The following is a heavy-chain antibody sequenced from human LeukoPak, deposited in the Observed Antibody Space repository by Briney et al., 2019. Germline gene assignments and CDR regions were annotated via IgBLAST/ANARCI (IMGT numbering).Heavy chain of an antibody. Sequence: ASVKVSCKVSGYTLTELSMHWVRQAPGKGLEWMGGFDPEDGETIYAQKFQGRVTMTEDTSTDTAYMELSSLRSEDTAVYYCATVRTSPGVVIILSYYFDYWGQGTLVTVSS. D-gene: IGHD3-3*01. J-gene: IGHJ4*02. CDR1: GYTLTELS. CDR2: FDPEDGET. V-gene: IGHV1-24*01. CDR3: ATVRTSPGVVIILSYYFDY.